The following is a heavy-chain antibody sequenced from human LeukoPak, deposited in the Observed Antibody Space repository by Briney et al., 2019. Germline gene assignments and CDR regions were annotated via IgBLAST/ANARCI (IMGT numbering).Heavy chain of an antibody. V-gene: IGHV5-51*01. CDR3: ARSKVARDAFDI. D-gene: IGHD4-23*01. CDR2: VYPGDSDT. J-gene: IGHJ3*02. CDR1: GYSFTNYW. Sequence: GESLKIFCKDSGYSFTNYWIAWVRQMPGKGLQWMGFVYPGDSDTRYSPSFQGQVTISADKSISTAYLQWSSLKASDTAMYYCARSKVARDAFDIWGQGTMVTVSS.